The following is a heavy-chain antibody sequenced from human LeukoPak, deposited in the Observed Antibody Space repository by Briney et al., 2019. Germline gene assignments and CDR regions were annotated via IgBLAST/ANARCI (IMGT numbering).Heavy chain of an antibody. CDR2: IYYSGST. J-gene: IGHJ4*02. CDR1: GGSISSYY. Sequence: SETLSLTCNVSGGSISSYYWSWIRQPPGKGLEWIGYIYYSGSTNYNPSLKSRVTISVDTSKNQFSLKLSSVTATDTAVYYCARIAAAGHFDYWGQGTLVTVSS. D-gene: IGHD6-13*01. CDR3: ARIAAAGHFDY. V-gene: IGHV4-59*01.